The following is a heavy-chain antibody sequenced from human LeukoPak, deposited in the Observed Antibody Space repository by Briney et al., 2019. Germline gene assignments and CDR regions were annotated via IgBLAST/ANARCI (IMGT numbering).Heavy chain of an antibody. D-gene: IGHD2-2*01. Sequence: NTSETLSLTCTVSGGSTSSYYWSWIRQPPGKGLEWIGYIYTSGSTNYNPSLKSRVTISVDTSKNQFSLKLGSVTAADTAVYYCARLYCSSTSCHLGVDYWGQGTLVTVSS. V-gene: IGHV4-4*09. CDR1: GGSTSSYY. J-gene: IGHJ4*02. CDR3: ARLYCSSTSCHLGVDY. CDR2: IYTSGST.